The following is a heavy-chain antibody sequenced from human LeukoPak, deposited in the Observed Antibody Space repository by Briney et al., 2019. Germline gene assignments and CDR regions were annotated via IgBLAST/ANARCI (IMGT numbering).Heavy chain of an antibody. V-gene: IGHV1-69*06. CDR2: IIPMFGTA. D-gene: IGHD3-22*01. J-gene: IGHJ4*02. CDR3: ARAGGKGDYYDSSGYYLWD. CDR1: GGTFSSYA. Sequence: ASVKVSCKASGGTFSSYAISWVRQAPGQGLEWMGGIIPMFGTAKYAQKFQGRVTITADKSTSTAYMELSSLRSEDTAVYYCARAGGKGDYYDSSGYYLWDWGQGTLVTVSS.